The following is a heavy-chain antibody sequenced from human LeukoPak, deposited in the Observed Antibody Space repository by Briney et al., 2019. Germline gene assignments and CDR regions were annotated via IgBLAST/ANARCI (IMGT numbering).Heavy chain of an antibody. D-gene: IGHD3-22*01. Sequence: SVKVSCKASGDIISNFAVSWVRQAPGQGLEWMGGIIPIFGTANYAQKFQGRVTITADESTSTAYMELSSLRSEDTAVYYCTFGPQYYYDSSGYYGGRYFDYWGQGTLVTVSS. V-gene: IGHV1-69*13. CDR1: GDIISNFA. CDR2: IIPIFGTA. CDR3: TFGPQYYYDSSGYYGGRYFDY. J-gene: IGHJ4*02.